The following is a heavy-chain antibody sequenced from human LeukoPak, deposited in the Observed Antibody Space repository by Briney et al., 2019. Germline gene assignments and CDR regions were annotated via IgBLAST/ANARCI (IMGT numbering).Heavy chain of an antibody. CDR3: ARDRGAIIAAAGALDY. CDR2: IKQDGSEK. CDR1: GFTFSSYW. J-gene: IGHJ4*02. V-gene: IGHV3-7*01. D-gene: IGHD6-13*01. Sequence: GGSLRLSCAASGFTFSSYWMSWVRQAPGKGLEWEANIKQDGSEKYYVDSVKGRFTISRDNAKNSLYLQMNSLRAEDTAVYYCARDRGAIIAAAGALDYWGQGTLVTVSS.